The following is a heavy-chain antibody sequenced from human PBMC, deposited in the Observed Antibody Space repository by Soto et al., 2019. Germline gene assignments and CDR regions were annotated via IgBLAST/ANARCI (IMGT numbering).Heavy chain of an antibody. V-gene: IGHV3-66*01. J-gene: IGHJ3*02. CDR2: IYSGGST. Sequence: GGALRLSCAASGFTVSSNYMSWVRQAPGKGLEWVSVIYSGGSTYYADSVKGRFTISRDNSKNTLYLQMNSLRAEDTAVYYCARDLTMVRGVIPGGDAFDIWGQGTMVTVSS. D-gene: IGHD3-10*01. CDR3: ARDLTMVRGVIPGGDAFDI. CDR1: GFTVSSNY.